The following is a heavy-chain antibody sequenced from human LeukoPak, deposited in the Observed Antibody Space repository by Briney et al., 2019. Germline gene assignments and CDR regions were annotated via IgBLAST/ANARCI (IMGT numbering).Heavy chain of an antibody. D-gene: IGHD4-17*01. J-gene: IGHJ6*02. Sequence: GGSLRLSCAASGFSISGYWMHWVRHARGKGLVCGSRMFSDGGGTTYEDSVKGRFTISRDNAKNTLYLQMNSLRAEDTAVYYRARGVSYGVSSGMNVWGQGTTVTVS. CDR3: ARGVSYGVSSGMNV. CDR2: MFSDGGGT. CDR1: GFSISGYW. V-gene: IGHV3-74*01.